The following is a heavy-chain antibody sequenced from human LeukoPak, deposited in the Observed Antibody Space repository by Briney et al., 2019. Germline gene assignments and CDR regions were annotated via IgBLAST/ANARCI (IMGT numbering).Heavy chain of an antibody. CDR3: ANALIRGYRYRRDY. CDR1: GCTFSSYS. J-gene: IGHJ4*02. Sequence: GESLRLSCAASGCTFSSYSMSWVRQPPGKGLEWVAAISDSGGSTYYPYSVNGRFTISQDNSKKSPYLQINSPTAEHTVVYYCANALIRGYRYRRDYWGQGTLVPVSS. D-gene: IGHD5-18*01. CDR2: ISDSGGST. V-gene: IGHV3-23*01.